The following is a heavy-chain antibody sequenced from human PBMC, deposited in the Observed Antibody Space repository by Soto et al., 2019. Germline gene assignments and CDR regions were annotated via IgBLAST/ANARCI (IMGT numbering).Heavy chain of an antibody. J-gene: IGHJ5*02. V-gene: IGHV3-21*01. Sequence: PGGSLRLSCAASGFTFSSYSMNWVRQAPGKGLEWVSSISSSSSYIYYADSVKGRFTISRDNAKNSLYLQMNSLRAEDTAVYYYARALGRRNANWFDPWGQGTLVTVSS. CDR2: ISSSSSYI. D-gene: IGHD7-27*01. CDR3: ARALGRRNANWFDP. CDR1: GFTFSSYS.